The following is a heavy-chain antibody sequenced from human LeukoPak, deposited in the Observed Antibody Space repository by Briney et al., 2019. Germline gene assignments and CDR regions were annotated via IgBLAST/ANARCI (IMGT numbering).Heavy chain of an antibody. Sequence: GGSLRLSCAASGLTFNTYWMTWVRQAPGKGLEWVANINQDGSEKYYVDSVKGRFTISRDNAKNSLYLQMSSLRAEDTAVYYCATDRGWRTSGYYLYYFEYWGQGTLVTYSS. CDR1: GLTFNTYW. CDR3: ATDRGWRTSGYYLYYFEY. J-gene: IGHJ4*02. V-gene: IGHV3-7*01. D-gene: IGHD3-3*01. CDR2: INQDGSEK.